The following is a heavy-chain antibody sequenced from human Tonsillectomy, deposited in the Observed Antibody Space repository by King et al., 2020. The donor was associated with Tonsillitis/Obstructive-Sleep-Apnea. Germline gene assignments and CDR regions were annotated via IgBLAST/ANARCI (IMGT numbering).Heavy chain of an antibody. D-gene: IGHD4-11*01. CDR1: GSSIDSSNW. CDR3: ARERRPDFSDYSYMDV. J-gene: IGHJ6*04. V-gene: IGHV4-4*02. CDR2: IYHGGRT. Sequence: VQLQESGPGLVKASGTLSLTCAVSGSSIDSSNWWTWVRQPPGKGLEWIGEIYHGGRTNYNPSLKSRVTISVDKSKNQFSLRLSSVTAADTAVYYCARERRPDFSDYSYMDVWGKGTTVTVSS.